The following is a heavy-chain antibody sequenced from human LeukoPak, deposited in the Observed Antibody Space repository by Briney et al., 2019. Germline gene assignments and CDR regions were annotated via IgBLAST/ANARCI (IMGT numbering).Heavy chain of an antibody. CDR2: ISGSGGST. V-gene: IGHV3-23*01. CDR1: GFTFSSYA. Sequence: GGSLRLSCAASGFTFSSYAMSWVRQAPGKGLEWVSAISGSGGSTYYADSVKGRFTISRDNSKDTLFLQMNSLRAEDTALYYCAIHRAYNSRDFDYWGQGTLVTVSS. CDR3: AIHRAYNSRDFDY. J-gene: IGHJ4*02. D-gene: IGHD1-1*01.